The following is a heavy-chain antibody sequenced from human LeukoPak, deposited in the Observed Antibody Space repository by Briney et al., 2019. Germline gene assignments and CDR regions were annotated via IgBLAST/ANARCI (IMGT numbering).Heavy chain of an antibody. V-gene: IGHV3-7*03. Sequence: GGSLRLSCAASGFTFSSYWMSWVRQAPGKGLEWVANIKQDGSEKYYVDSVKGRFTISRDNAKNSLYLQMNSLRAEDTAVYYCAKGEGLWFGELSALFDYWGQGTLVTVSS. J-gene: IGHJ4*02. D-gene: IGHD3-10*01. CDR1: GFTFSSYW. CDR3: AKGEGLWFGELSALFDY. CDR2: IKQDGSEK.